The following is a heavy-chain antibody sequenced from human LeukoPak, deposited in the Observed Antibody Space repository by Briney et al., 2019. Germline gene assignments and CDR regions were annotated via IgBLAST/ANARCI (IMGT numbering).Heavy chain of an antibody. Sequence: PSETLSLTCTVSGGSLTSTSHYWDWVRQPPGKGLEWLGSIYSSGSTYYNPSLKSRVTISVDTSKNQFSLKLSSVTAADTAVYYCARQKARNQYYYGSGSSRWNYFDYWGQGTLVTVSS. CDR1: GGSLTSTSHY. V-gene: IGHV4-39*07. D-gene: IGHD3-10*01. CDR3: ARQKARNQYYYGSGSSRWNYFDY. J-gene: IGHJ4*02. CDR2: IYSSGST.